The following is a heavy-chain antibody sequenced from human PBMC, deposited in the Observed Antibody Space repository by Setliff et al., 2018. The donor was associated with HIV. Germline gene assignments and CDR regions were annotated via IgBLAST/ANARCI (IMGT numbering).Heavy chain of an antibody. V-gene: IGHV2-5*02. CDR1: GFSLRSSGVG. J-gene: IGHJ4*02. D-gene: IGHD3-9*01. Sequence: KSGPTLVNPTQTLTLTCAFSGFSLRSSGVGVGWIRQPPGKALEWLALIYWDDDKRYSPSLKSRLTITKDTSKNHVVLTMTNMDPVDTATYYCAHTFLTGYYNAFDYWGQGVLVTVSS. CDR3: AHTFLTGYYNAFDY. CDR2: IYWDDDK.